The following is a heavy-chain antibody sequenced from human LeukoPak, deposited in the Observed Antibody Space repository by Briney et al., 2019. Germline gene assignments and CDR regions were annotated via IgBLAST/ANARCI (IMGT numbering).Heavy chain of an antibody. D-gene: IGHD5-24*01. Sequence: PGGSLRLSCAASGFTFDDYTMHWVRQAPGKGLEWDSLISWDGGSTYYADSVKGRFTISRDNSKNSLYLQMNSLRTEDTALYYCARDGYNSGELDYWGQGTLVTVSS. CDR1: GFTFDDYT. V-gene: IGHV3-43*01. CDR3: ARDGYNSGELDY. CDR2: ISWDGGST. J-gene: IGHJ4*02.